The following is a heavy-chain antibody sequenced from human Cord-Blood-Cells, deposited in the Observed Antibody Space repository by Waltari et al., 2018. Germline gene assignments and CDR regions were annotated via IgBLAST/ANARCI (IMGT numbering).Heavy chain of an antibody. J-gene: IGHJ4*02. CDR3: ATVGPFRQYSSSWYY. D-gene: IGHD6-13*01. CDR1: GYTLPELS. V-gene: IGHV1-24*01. CDR2: FDPEDGET. Sequence: QVQLVQSGAEVKKPGASVTVSCKVSGYTLPELSMHWVRQAPGKGLEWMGGFDPEDGETIYAQKFQGRVTMTEDTSTDTAYMELSSLRSEDTAVYYCATVGPFRQYSSSWYYWGQGTLVTVSS.